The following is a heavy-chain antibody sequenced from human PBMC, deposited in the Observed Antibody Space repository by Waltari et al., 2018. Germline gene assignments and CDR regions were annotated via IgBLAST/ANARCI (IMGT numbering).Heavy chain of an antibody. J-gene: IGHJ4*02. CDR1: GFVFSEFY. Sequence: QVQLVESGGGLVKPGGSLRLSCAASGFVFSEFYMSWIRQAPGKRLEWISYISTSGYTTNYADSVKGRFTISRDNAKNSLILQMNRLRVDDTAVYYCARNVPMMGASGDDYFDSWGQGNLVTVSS. CDR2: ISTSGYTT. V-gene: IGHV3-11*01. D-gene: IGHD1-26*01. CDR3: ARNVPMMGASGDDYFDS.